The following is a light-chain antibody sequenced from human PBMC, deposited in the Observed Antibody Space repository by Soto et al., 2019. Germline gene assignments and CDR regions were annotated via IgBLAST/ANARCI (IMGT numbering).Light chain of an antibody. CDR3: CSYAGRSNVV. V-gene: IGLV2-23*02. Sequence: QSALTQPASVSGSPGQSITISCTGTSGDVGTYNLVSWYQQHPGRAPKLIIFEVNKRPSGVSKRLSGSKSGNTASLAISGLQADDEADYHCCSYAGRSNVVCGGGTTLTV. CDR2: EVN. CDR1: SGDVGTYNL. J-gene: IGLJ2*01.